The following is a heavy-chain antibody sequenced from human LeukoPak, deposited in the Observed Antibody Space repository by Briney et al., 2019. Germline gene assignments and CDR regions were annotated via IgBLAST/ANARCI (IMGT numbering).Heavy chain of an antibody. CDR2: IYSGGST. J-gene: IGHJ4*02. CDR1: GYTVSTNY. CDR3: ARGGPRHYYDSSGYRQRLIDY. D-gene: IGHD3-22*01. V-gene: IGHV3-66*01. Sequence: GGSLRLSCSASGYTVSTNYMTWVRQAPGKGLEWVSVIYSGGSTYYADSVKGRFTISRDNSKNTLYLQMNSLRAEDTAVYYCARGGPRHYYDSSGYRQRLIDYWGQGTLVTVSS.